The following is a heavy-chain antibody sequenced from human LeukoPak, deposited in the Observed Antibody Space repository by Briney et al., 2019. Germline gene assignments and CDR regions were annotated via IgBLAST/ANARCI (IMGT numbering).Heavy chain of an antibody. V-gene: IGHV3-30*02. CDR3: AKDLGGIISSSPYYFDY. Sequence: GGSLRLSCAASGFTFSSYGMHWVPQAPGKGLEWVAFIRYDGSNKYYADSVKGRFTISRDNSKNTLYLQMNSLRAEDTAVYYCAKDLGGIISSSPYYFDYWGQGTLVTVSS. J-gene: IGHJ4*02. CDR2: IRYDGSNK. D-gene: IGHD6-13*01. CDR1: GFTFSSYG.